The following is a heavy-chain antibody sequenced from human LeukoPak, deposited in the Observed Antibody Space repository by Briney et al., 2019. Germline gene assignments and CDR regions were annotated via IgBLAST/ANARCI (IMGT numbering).Heavy chain of an antibody. J-gene: IGHJ4*02. CDR1: GGSFSGYY. CDR3: ARGEEHIVVVTAIRGGYYFDY. Sequence: SETLSLTCAVYGGSFSGYYWSWIRQPPGKGLEWIGEINHSGSTNYNPSLKSRVTISVGTSKNQFSLKLSSVTAADTAVYYCARGEEHIVVVTAIRGGYYFDYWGQGTLVTVSS. CDR2: INHSGST. D-gene: IGHD2-21*02. V-gene: IGHV4-34*01.